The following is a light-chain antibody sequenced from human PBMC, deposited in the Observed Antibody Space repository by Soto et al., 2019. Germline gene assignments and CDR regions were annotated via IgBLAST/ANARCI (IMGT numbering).Light chain of an antibody. CDR3: QQRSNWPPT. V-gene: IGKV3-11*01. Sequence: EVVLTQSPATLSLSPGERATLSCRASQSISTYLAWYQQKPGRSPRLLISDASNRATGIPARFSGSGTGTDFTLTISSLEPEYFVVYYWQQRSNWPPTFGQGTKLEIK. CDR2: DAS. CDR1: QSISTY. J-gene: IGKJ2*01.